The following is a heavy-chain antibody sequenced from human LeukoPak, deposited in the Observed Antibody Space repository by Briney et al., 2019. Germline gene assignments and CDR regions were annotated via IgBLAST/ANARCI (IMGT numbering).Heavy chain of an antibody. CDR3: ARRGTAYCRGGNCYSDKYFDY. D-gene: IGHD2-15*01. V-gene: IGHV4-34*01. Sequence: SETLSLTCAVYGGSLSGYYWTWIRQTPGKGLEWIGEINYSGNTNYNRSLKSRVTISADTYKNQFSLILSSVTAADTVVYYCARRGTAYCRGGNCYSDKYFDYWGQGTQVTVSS. CDR1: GGSLSGYY. CDR2: INYSGNT. J-gene: IGHJ4*02.